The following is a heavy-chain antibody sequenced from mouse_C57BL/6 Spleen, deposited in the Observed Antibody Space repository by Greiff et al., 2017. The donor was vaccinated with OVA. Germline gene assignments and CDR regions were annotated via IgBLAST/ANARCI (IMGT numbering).Heavy chain of an antibody. J-gene: IGHJ4*01. V-gene: IGHV1-66*01. Sequence: QVQLQQSGPELVKPGASVKISCKASGYSFTSYYIHWVKQRPGQGLEWIGWIYPGSGNNKYNEKFKGKATLTAEPSSSTSFMQLSSLTSEDSAVYYCAREEMDYRSSYYTMNYWGQGTSVTVSS. CDR3: AREEMDYRSSYYTMNY. CDR2: IYPGSGNN. CDR1: GYSFTSYY. D-gene: IGHD1-1*01.